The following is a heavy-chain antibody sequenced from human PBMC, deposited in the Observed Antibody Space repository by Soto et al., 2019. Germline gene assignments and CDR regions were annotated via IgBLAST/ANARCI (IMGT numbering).Heavy chain of an antibody. V-gene: IGHV3-74*01. CDR1: GFIFSNSW. Sequence: EVQLVESGGGLVQPGGSLSLSCAASGFIFSNSWMHWVRQAPGKGLVWVSRINSDGSSTDYADSVKGRFTISRDNAKNTLYLQMNSLRAEDTALYYCARDWSGPGNSAYYYYNMDVWGKGTTVTVSS. D-gene: IGHD3-3*01. J-gene: IGHJ6*03. CDR3: ARDWSGPGNSAYYYYNMDV. CDR2: INSDGSST.